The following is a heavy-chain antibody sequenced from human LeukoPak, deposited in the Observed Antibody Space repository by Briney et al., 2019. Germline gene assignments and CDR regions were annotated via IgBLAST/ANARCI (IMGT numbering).Heavy chain of an antibody. Sequence: GGSLRLSCAASGFTFSSYSMNWVRQAPGKGLEWISYISSSASAMYYADSVKGRFTISRDNAKTSLYLQMNSLRAEDTAVYYCARDAFYCSSISCYDYWGQGTLVTVSS. CDR3: ARDAFYCSSISCYDY. J-gene: IGHJ4*02. CDR1: GFTFSSYS. D-gene: IGHD2-2*01. CDR2: ISSSASAM. V-gene: IGHV3-48*04.